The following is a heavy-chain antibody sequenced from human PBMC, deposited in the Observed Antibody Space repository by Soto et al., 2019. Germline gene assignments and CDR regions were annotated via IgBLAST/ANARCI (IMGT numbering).Heavy chain of an antibody. D-gene: IGHD2-2*02. CDR1: GFTFSTYG. CDR2: IGSRTDI. J-gene: IGHJ6*02. Sequence: GGSLRLSCVGSGFTFSTYGINWVRQAPGKGLEWVSSIGSRTDIYYADSVKGRFTISRDNAKNSVSLQMNSLRAEDTAVYYCAREYTAWPLAYGLDVWGQGTTVTVSS. CDR3: AREYTAWPLAYGLDV. V-gene: IGHV3-21*01.